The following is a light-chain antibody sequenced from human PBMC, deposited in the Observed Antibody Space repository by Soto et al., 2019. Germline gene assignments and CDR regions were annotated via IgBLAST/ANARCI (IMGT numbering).Light chain of an antibody. V-gene: IGKV3-20*01. Sequence: IVLPQSTGTLSFSPGEGATLSCRASQILSSNYLAWYQQKPGQAPILVISGASTRAAGIPDRFTGRGSGTHFTLAISRLEPEDFAVYYCHQFGDSPQTFGQGTKVDIK. CDR3: HQFGDSPQT. CDR1: QILSSNY. J-gene: IGKJ1*01. CDR2: GAS.